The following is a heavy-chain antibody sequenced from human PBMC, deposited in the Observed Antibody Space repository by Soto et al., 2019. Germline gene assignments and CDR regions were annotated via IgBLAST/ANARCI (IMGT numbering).Heavy chain of an antibody. CDR3: AKDTPPTRLAAAGTPWFDP. CDR1: GFTFSSCW. D-gene: IGHD6-13*01. V-gene: IGHV3-7*03. J-gene: IGHJ5*02. CDR2: IKQDGSAK. Sequence: PGGSLRLSCAASGFTFSSCWMTWVRQAPGKGLEWVANIKQDGSAKYYVDSVKGRFTISRDNAKNSLYLQMNSLRAEDTALYYCAKDTPPTRLAAAGTPWFDPWGQGTLVTVSS.